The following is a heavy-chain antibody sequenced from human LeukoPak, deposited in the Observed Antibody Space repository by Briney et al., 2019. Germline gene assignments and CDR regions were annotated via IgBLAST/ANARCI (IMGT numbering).Heavy chain of an antibody. CDR1: GFTFSSYA. CDR2: IGSSGDIT. Sequence: GGSLRLSCAASGFTFSSYAMSWVRQAPGMGLEWVSSIGSSGDITYYADSVKGRFTISRDDSKNTLYLQMNSLRAEDTAVYYCAKDIDNGDYVVYWGQGTLVTVSS. CDR3: AKDIDNGDYVVY. J-gene: IGHJ4*02. D-gene: IGHD4-17*01. V-gene: IGHV3-23*01.